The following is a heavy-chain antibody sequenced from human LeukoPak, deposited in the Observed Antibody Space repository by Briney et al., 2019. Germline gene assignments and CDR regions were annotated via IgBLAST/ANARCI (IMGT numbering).Heavy chain of an antibody. CDR1: GGSISGYY. D-gene: IGHD4-17*01. CDR3: ARESGDYAVDY. CDR2: IYHSGST. J-gene: IGHJ4*02. V-gene: IGHV4-38-2*02. Sequence: SETLSLTCTVSGGSISGYYWGWIRQPPGKGLEWIGTIYHSGSTYYNPSLKSRVTISVDTSKNQFSLKLSSVTAADTAVYYCARESGDYAVDYWGQGTLVTVSS.